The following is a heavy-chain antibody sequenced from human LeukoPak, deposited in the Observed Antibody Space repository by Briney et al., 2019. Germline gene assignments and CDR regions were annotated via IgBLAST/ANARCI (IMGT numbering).Heavy chain of an antibody. D-gene: IGHD4-17*01. CDR1: GYTFISYD. CDR2: MNPNSGNT. V-gene: IGHV1-8*01. CDR3: ARGPRPAVTTIPSPIDY. J-gene: IGHJ4*02. Sequence: ASVKVSCKASGYTFISYDINWVRQATGQGLEWMGWMNPNSGNTGYAQKFQGRVTMTRNTSISTAYMELSSLRSEDTAVYYCARGPRPAVTTIPSPIDYWGQGTLVTVSS.